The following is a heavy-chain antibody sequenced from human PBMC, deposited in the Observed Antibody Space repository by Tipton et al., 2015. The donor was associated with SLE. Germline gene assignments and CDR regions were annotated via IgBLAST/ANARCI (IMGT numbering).Heavy chain of an antibody. J-gene: IGHJ4*02. CDR1: GGSISSGGYS. CDR2: IYHSGST. V-gene: IGHV4-30-2*01. Sequence: TLSLTCAVSGGSISSGGYSWSWIRQPPGKGLEWIGYIYHSGSTYYNPSLKSRVTISVDRSKNQFSLKLGSVTAADTAVYYCARGAGGIQDYWGQGTLVTVSS. CDR3: ARGAGGIQDY. D-gene: IGHD3-16*01.